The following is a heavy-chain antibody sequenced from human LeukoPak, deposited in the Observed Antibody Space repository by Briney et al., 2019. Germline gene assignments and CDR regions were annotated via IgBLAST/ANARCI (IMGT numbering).Heavy chain of an antibody. J-gene: IGHJ4*02. CDR1: GFTFSSFW. Sequence: GGSLRLSCAAAGFTFSSFWMSWVRQAPGKGLEWVSAISGSGGSTYYADSVKGRFTIPRDNSKNTLYLQMNSLRAEDTAVYYCARELSEMATISPFDYWGQGTLVTVSS. V-gene: IGHV3-23*01. D-gene: IGHD5-24*01. CDR2: ISGSGGST. CDR3: ARELSEMATISPFDY.